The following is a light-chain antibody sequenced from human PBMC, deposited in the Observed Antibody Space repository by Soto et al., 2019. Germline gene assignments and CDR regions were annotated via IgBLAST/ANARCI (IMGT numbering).Light chain of an antibody. CDR3: SSYTSSSNVV. V-gene: IGLV2-14*01. CDR2: DVS. Sequence: QSALTQPASVSGSPGQSITISCTGSSTDVGGYDYVSWYQQLPGKAPKLMIYDVSSRPSGVSNRFSGSKSGNTASLTISGLQAEDEADYYCSSYTSSSNVVFGGGTKLTVL. J-gene: IGLJ2*01. CDR1: STDVGGYDY.